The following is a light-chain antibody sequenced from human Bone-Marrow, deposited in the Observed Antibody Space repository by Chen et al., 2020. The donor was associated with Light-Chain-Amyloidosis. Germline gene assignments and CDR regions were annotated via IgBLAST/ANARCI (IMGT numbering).Light chain of an antibody. CDR3: QQYGTSPLT. Sequence: DIVWTQSPATLSLSPGEGANLSCRASQTISSNYLTWYQQTFGQAPRLLLYGSSSRATGIPDRFTGSGSGTDFTLTINRLEPEDFAMYYCQQYGTSPLTFGGGTKVEIK. CDR2: GSS. CDR1: QTISSNY. J-gene: IGKJ4*01. V-gene: IGKV3-20*01.